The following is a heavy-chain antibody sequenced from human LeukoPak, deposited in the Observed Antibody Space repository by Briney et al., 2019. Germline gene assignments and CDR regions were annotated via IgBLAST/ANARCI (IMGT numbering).Heavy chain of an antibody. CDR2: IYYSGST. Sequence: ASQTLSLTCTVSGGSIGSGGYHWSWIRQHPGKGLEWIGYIYYSGSTYYNPSLKSRVTISVDTSKNQFSLKLSSVTAADTAVYYCARGWTAAGNNWFDPWGQGTLVTVSS. CDR1: GGSIGSGGYH. D-gene: IGHD6-13*01. J-gene: IGHJ5*02. CDR3: ARGWTAAGNNWFDP. V-gene: IGHV4-31*03.